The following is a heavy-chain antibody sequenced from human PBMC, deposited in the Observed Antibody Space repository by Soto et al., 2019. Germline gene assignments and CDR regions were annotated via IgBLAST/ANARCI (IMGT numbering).Heavy chain of an antibody. Sequence: GGSLRLSCAASGFTFSSYAMSWVRQAPGEGLEWVSAISGSGGSTYYADSVKGRFTISRDNSKDTLYLQMNSLRVEDTAVYYCANYSTAVGATSPFDYWGQGTLVTVSS. CDR3: ANYSTAVGATSPFDY. CDR1: GFTFSSYA. V-gene: IGHV3-23*01. D-gene: IGHD1-26*01. J-gene: IGHJ4*02. CDR2: ISGSGGST.